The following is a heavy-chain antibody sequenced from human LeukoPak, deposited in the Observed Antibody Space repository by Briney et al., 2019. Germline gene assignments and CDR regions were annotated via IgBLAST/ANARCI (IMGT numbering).Heavy chain of an antibody. CDR2: IFSGGST. D-gene: IGHD1-26*01. V-gene: IGHV4-39*07. Sequence: SETLSLTCTVSGGSISSSSFYWGWIRQPPGKGLEWIGSIFSGGSTYYNPSLKSRVTISVDTSKNQFSLKLSSVTAADTAVYYCARSVVGATNGWFDPWGQGTLVTVSS. J-gene: IGHJ5*02. CDR1: GGSISSSSFY. CDR3: ARSVVGATNGWFDP.